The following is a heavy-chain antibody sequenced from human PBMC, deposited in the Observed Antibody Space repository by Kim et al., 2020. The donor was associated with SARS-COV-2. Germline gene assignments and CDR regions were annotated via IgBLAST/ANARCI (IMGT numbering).Heavy chain of an antibody. CDR2: IYYSGST. J-gene: IGHJ3*02. CDR1: GGSISSSSYY. V-gene: IGHV4-39*01. CDR3: ARRYFDWLSSPPDAFDI. Sequence: SETLSLTCTVSGGSISSSSYYWGWIRQPPGKGLEWIGSIYYSGSTYYNPSLKSRVTISVDTSKNQFSLKLSSVTAADTAVYYCARRYFDWLSSPPDAFDIWGQGTMVTVSS. D-gene: IGHD3-9*01.